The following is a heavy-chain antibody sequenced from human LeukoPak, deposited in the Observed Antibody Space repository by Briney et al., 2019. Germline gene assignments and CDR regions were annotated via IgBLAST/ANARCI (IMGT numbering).Heavy chain of an antibody. CDR2: IHYSGST. V-gene: IGHV4-59*08. CDR1: DGSINNYY. J-gene: IGHJ5*02. D-gene: IGHD1-1*01. Sequence: SETLSLTCTVSDGSINNYYWTWIRQPPGKGLEWIGCIHYSGSTNYNPSLKSRVTISIGTSKKDFSLKLTSVTAADTAVYHCARTRGWGDVSSNYNWFDPWGQGTLVTVSS. CDR3: ARTRGWGDVSSNYNWFDP.